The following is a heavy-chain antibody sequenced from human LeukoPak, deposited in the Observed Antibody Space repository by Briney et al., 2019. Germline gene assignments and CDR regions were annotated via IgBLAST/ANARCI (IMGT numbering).Heavy chain of an antibody. V-gene: IGHV4-39*01. D-gene: IGHD6-13*01. CDR1: GGSISGSSYF. CDR2: IYYSGST. Sequence: SETMFLTCTVSGGSISGSSYFWGWIRQPPGKGLEWIGSIYYSGSTYYNPSLKGRVTISVDMSKNQFSLKLNSVTAADTAVYYCGRQAAAGAGGDYWDQGTLVTLCS. CDR3: GRQAAAGAGGDY. J-gene: IGHJ4*02.